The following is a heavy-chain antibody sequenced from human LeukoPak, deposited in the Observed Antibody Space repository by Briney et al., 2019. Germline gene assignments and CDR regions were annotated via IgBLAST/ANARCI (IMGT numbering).Heavy chain of an antibody. CDR3: ARVRSPGDVVVTATSAYYFDY. J-gene: IGHJ4*02. V-gene: IGHV4-59*01. CDR1: GGSISSYY. D-gene: IGHD2-21*02. Sequence: PSETLSLTCSVSGGSISSYYWSWIRQPPGKGLEWIGYIYDSGSTNYNPSLKSRVTISVDTSKNQFSLKLSSVTAADTAVYYCARVRSPGDVVVTATSAYYFDYWGRGTLVTVSS. CDR2: IYDSGST.